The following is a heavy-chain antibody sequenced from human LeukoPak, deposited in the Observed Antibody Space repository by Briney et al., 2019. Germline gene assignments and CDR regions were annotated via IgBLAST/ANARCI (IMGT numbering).Heavy chain of an antibody. CDR2: IGIGGDT. V-gene: IGHV3-13*01. CDR1: GFTFSSYD. D-gene: IGHD2-21*02. Sequence: GVSLRLSCAASGFTFSSYDMHWVRQATGKGLEWVSAIGIGGDTYYPGSVKGRFTISRENAKNSLYLQMNSLRAGDTAVYYCARGGIPVTGIDEVDYWGQGTLVTVSS. CDR3: ARGGIPVTGIDEVDY. J-gene: IGHJ4*02.